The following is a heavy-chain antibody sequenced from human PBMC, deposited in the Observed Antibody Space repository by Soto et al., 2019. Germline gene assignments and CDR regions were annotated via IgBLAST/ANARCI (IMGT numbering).Heavy chain of an antibody. Sequence: ASVKVSCKASGYTFTNFFIHWVRQAPGQGLEWMGWINPNHGSTKFAETFQGRVTMTRDTSASTAYMELSNLNSDDTAVYYCALRKTGSYFDYWGQGTLVTVSS. D-gene: IGHD1-26*01. CDR1: GYTFTNFF. V-gene: IGHV1-2*02. CDR2: INPNHGST. CDR3: ALRKTGSYFDY. J-gene: IGHJ4*02.